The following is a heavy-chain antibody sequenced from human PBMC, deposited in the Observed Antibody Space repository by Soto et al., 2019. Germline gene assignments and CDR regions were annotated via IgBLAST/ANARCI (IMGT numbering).Heavy chain of an antibody. CDR2: ISYDGSNK. D-gene: IGHD3-3*01. J-gene: IGHJ6*02. Sequence: LRLSCAASGFTFSSYGMHWVRQAPGKGLEWVAVISYDGSNKYYADSVKGRFTISRDNSKNTLYLQMNSLRAEDTAVYYCAKDYRGYYDFWSGYSPYYYYYGMDVWGQGTTVTVSS. CDR3: AKDYRGYYDFWSGYSPYYYYYGMDV. V-gene: IGHV3-30*18. CDR1: GFTFSSYG.